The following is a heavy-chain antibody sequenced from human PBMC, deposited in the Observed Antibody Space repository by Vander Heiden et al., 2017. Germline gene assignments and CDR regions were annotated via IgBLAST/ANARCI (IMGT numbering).Heavy chain of an antibody. CDR3: TKSYRTTTATTANSHFDY. D-gene: IGHD1-1*01. J-gene: IGHJ4*02. CDR2: IGGYSGSA. CDR1: GFSFSDYA. Sequence: VQLLESGGGLVQPGGSLRLSCTASGFSFSDYAMSWVRQAPGKGLEWVSTIGGYSGSAYYADSVKGRFTLSRDDSKNTLYVQMDSLRAEDTAIYYCTKSYRTTTATTANSHFDYWGQGTLVTVSS. V-gene: IGHV3-23*01.